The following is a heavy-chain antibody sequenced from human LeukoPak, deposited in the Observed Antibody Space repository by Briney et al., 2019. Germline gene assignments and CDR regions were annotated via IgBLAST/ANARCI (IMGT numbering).Heavy chain of an antibody. CDR1: GFTFSDYY. CDR2: ISSSGSTI. CDR3: ARAPYYDSSGYPNPFDY. D-gene: IGHD3-22*01. J-gene: IGHJ4*02. Sequence: GGSLRLSXAASGFTFSDYYMSWIRQAPGKGLEWVSYISSSGSTIYYADSVKGRFTISRDNAKNSLYLQMNSLRAEDTAVYYCARAPYYDSSGYPNPFDYWGQGTLVTVSS. V-gene: IGHV3-11*04.